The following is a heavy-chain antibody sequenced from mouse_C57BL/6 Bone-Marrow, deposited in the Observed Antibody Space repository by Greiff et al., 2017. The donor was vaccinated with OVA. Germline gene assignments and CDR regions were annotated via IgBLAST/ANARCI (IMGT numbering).Heavy chain of an antibody. CDR2: IWTGGGT. CDR1: GFSLTSYA. CDR3: ARIITTVVAPSYAMDY. J-gene: IGHJ4*01. D-gene: IGHD1-1*01. V-gene: IGHV2-9-1*01. Sequence: QVQLQQSGPGLVAPSQSLSITCTVSGFSLTSYAISWVRQPPGKGLEWLGVIWTGGGTNYNSALKSRLSISKDNSKSQVFLKMNSLQTDDTARYYCARIITTVVAPSYAMDYWGQGTSVTVSS.